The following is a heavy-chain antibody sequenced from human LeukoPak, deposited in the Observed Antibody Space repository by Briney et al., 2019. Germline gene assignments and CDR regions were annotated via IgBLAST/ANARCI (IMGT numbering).Heavy chain of an antibody. CDR1: GFTFSRYL. D-gene: IGHD3-10*01. CDR3: ASETYYYGSGSYYKGQF. J-gene: IGHJ4*02. Sequence: PGGSPRLSCTASGFTFSRYLMHWVRQAPGKGLVGVSRINGDGTITTYADSVKGRFTVSRDNAKNTLYLQMNSLRAEDTAVYYCASETYYYGSGSYYKGQFWGQGTLVAVSS. V-gene: IGHV3-74*01. CDR2: INGDGTIT.